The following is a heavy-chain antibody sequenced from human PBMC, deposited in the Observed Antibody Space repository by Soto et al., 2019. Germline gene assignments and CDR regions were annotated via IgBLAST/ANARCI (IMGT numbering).Heavy chain of an antibody. CDR2: ISAYNGNT. CDR3: ARGMEYCTNGVCYPYFDY. V-gene: IGHV1-18*01. CDR1: GYTFTSYG. Sequence: ASVKVSCKASGYTFTSYGISWVRQAPGQGLEWMGWISAYNGNTNYAQKLQGRVTMTTDTSTSTAYMELRSLRSVDTAVYYCARGMEYCTNGVCYPYFDYRGQGTLVTVSS. D-gene: IGHD2-8*01. J-gene: IGHJ4*02.